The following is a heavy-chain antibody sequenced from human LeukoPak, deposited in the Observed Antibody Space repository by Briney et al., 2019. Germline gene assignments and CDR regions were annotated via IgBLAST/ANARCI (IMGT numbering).Heavy chain of an antibody. V-gene: IGHV3-21*01. CDR3: ARDLSGLWQQFDY. J-gene: IGHJ4*02. D-gene: IGHD5-24*01. CDR2: ITSGGTYI. CDR1: GLTFSDYS. Sequence: GGSLRLSCAASGLTFSDYSMAWVRQAPGKGLEWVSSITSGGTYIYYADSVKGRFTISRDNAKNSLYLQMNSLRAEDTAVYYCARDLSGLWQQFDYWGQGTLVTVS.